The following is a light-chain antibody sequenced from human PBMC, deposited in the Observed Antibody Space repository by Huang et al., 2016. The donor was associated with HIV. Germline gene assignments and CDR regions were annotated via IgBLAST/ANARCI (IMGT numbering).Light chain of an antibody. J-gene: IGKJ3*01. CDR3: QQYNNWPLFT. Sequence: EIVMTQSPATLSVSPGERATLSCRASQSVTSNLAWYQQKPGQAPRLRIYGASTRATGIPARFSVRGSGTEFTLSISSLQSEDSAVYYCQQYNNWPLFTFGPGTKVDIK. CDR2: GAS. CDR1: QSVTSN. V-gene: IGKV3-15*01.